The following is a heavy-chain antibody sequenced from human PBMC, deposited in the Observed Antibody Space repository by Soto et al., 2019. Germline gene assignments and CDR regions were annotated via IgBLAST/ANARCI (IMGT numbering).Heavy chain of an antibody. Sequence: SVKVSCKASGGTFSSYAISWVRQAPGQGLEWMGGIIPIFGTANYAQKLQGRVTITADKSTITAYMELRSLRSEDTAVYYCARGRSSYYGSGSYYPLAYFDYWGQGTLVTVSS. J-gene: IGHJ4*02. D-gene: IGHD3-10*01. V-gene: IGHV1-69*06. CDR1: GGTFSSYA. CDR3: ARGRSSYYGSGSYYPLAYFDY. CDR2: IIPIFGTA.